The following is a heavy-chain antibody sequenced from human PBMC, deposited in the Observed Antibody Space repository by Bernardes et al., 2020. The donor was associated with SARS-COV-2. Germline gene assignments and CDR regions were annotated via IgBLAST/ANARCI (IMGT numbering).Heavy chain of an antibody. CDR1: GSPISAYY. V-gene: IGHV4-59*01. J-gene: IGHJ4*02. CDR2: LYYTWST. CDR3: ARGFDY. Sequence: ETLSLTCTVSGSPISAYYWSWFRQPPGKGLELIGYLYYTWSTNYNPSLHSRVTISVDTSKNQFSLKLSSVTAADTAVYYFARGFDYWGQGILVTVSS.